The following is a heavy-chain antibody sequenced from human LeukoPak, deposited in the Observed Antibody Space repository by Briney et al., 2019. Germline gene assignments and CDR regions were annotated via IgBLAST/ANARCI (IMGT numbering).Heavy chain of an antibody. D-gene: IGHD3-10*01. V-gene: IGHV3-11*01. CDR1: GFSISDHY. CDR2: VTSSGSST. J-gene: IGHJ4*02. Sequence: PGGSLRLSCAASGFSISDHYMSWIRHSPRKGLEWISYVTSSGSSTKYADSVKGRFTISRDNAKNSVALQMNSLRAEDTAVYYCARERRGSYYAFESWGQGTLVTVSS. CDR3: ARERRGSYYAFES.